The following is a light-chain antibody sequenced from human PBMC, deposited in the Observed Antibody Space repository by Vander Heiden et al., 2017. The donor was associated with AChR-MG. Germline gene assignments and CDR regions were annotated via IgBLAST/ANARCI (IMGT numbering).Light chain of an antibody. V-gene: IGKV1-39*01. J-gene: IGKJ2*01. Sequence: DIQMTQSPSSLSASVGDRVTITCRASQSISGYLNWYQQKPGKAPKLLIVGASNLHNGVSSRFSGSGSGTDFTLTIGSLQPEDFVTYFCQQSYSTPYTFGQGTRLEIK. CDR3: QQSYSTPYT. CDR1: QSISGY. CDR2: GAS.